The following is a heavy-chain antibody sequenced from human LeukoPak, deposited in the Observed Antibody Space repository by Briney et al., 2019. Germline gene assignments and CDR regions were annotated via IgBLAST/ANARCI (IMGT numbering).Heavy chain of an antibody. V-gene: IGHV4-30-4*01. Sequence: SETLSLTCTVSGGSISSGDYYWSWIRQPPGKGLEWIGYIYYSGSTYYNPSLKSRVTISVDTSKNQFSLKLSSVTAADTAVYYCARGLIKKSILRHDYGDYENYWGQGTLVTVSS. CDR1: GGSISSGDYY. CDR2: IYYSGST. CDR3: ARGLIKKSILRHDYGDYENY. D-gene: IGHD4-17*01. J-gene: IGHJ4*02.